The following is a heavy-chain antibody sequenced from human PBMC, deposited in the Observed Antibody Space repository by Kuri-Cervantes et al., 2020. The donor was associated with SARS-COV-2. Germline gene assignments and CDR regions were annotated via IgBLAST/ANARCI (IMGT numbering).Heavy chain of an antibody. V-gene: IGHV1-69*05. D-gene: IGHD6-13*01. CDR3: ARGVFSSSSWTYYYYYYMDV. Sequence: SVKVSCKASGGTFSSYAISWVRQAPGQGLEWMGGIIPIFGTANYAQKFQGRVTITTDESTSTAYMELSSLRSEDTAVYYCARGVFSSSSWTYYYYYYMDVWGKGTTVTVSS. CDR1: GGTFSSYA. J-gene: IGHJ6*03. CDR2: IIPIFGTA.